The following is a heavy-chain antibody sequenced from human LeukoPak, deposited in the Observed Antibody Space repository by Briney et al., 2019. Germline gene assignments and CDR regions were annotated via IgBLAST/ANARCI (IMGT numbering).Heavy chain of an antibody. D-gene: IGHD3-22*01. Sequence: GGSLRLSCAASGFTFSSYGMHWVRQAPGKGLEWVAVISYDGSNKYYADSVKGRFTISRDNSKNTLYLQMNSLRAEDTAVYYCARAQSAMIVSVFDYWGQGTLVTVSS. CDR1: GFTFSSYG. J-gene: IGHJ4*02. CDR2: ISYDGSNK. V-gene: IGHV3-30*19. CDR3: ARAQSAMIVSVFDY.